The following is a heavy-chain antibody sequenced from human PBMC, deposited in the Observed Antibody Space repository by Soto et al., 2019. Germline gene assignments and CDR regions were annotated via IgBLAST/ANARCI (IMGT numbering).Heavy chain of an antibody. CDR2: SSPRGDTI. CDR3: AKGPHTNVGWPYYFES. J-gene: IGHJ4*02. V-gene: IGHV3-48*02. Sequence: VQLVESGGGLVQPGGSLRLSCVASGFSLANYPMNWVRQTPGKGLEWISYSSPRGDTIYYADSVEDRFTISRDNARNSLSLHMSSLRDEDSALYYCAKGPHTNVGWPYYFESWGQGVPVTVSS. CDR1: GFSLANYP. D-gene: IGHD6-19*01.